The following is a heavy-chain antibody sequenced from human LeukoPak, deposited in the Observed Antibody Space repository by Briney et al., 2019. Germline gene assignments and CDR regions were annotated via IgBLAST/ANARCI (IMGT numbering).Heavy chain of an antibody. CDR2: INSDGSIT. CDR1: GFTFTTYW. J-gene: IGHJ6*02. D-gene: IGHD5-18*01. Sequence: QSWGSLRLSCAASGFTFTTYWMHWVRQAPGKGLVWVSHINSDGSITSYADSVKGRFTISRDNAKNTLYLQMNSLRAEDTAVYYCARDAVDTANAVWGQGTTVTVSS. CDR3: ARDAVDTANAV. V-gene: IGHV3-74*01.